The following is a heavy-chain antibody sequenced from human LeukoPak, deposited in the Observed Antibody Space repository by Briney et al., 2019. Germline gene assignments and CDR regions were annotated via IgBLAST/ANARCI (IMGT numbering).Heavy chain of an antibody. CDR1: GYTFISYY. V-gene: IGHV1-46*01. J-gene: IGHJ6*02. Sequence: GASVKVSCKASGYTFISYYINWVRQAPGQGLEWMGMINPSGGSTNYAQKFQGRVTMTRDTSASTAYMELSSLRSEDTAVYYCARGGGSYYSYYYGMDVWGQGTTVTVSS. CDR3: ARGGGSYYSYYYGMDV. CDR2: INPSGGST. D-gene: IGHD1-26*01.